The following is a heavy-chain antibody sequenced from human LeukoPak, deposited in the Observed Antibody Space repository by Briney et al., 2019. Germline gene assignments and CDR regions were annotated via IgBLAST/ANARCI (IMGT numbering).Heavy chain of an antibody. CDR3: ARGGHYYDSSGKKGPDY. CDR1: GYTFTSCY. V-gene: IGHV1-46*01. Sequence: GASVKVSCKASGYTFTSCYIHWVRQAPGQGLEWMGIINPSGGTTSYAQKFQGRVTMTRDTSTSTVYMELSSLRSEDTAVYYCARGGHYYDSSGKKGPDYWGQGTLVTVPS. D-gene: IGHD3-22*01. CDR2: INPSGGTT. J-gene: IGHJ4*02.